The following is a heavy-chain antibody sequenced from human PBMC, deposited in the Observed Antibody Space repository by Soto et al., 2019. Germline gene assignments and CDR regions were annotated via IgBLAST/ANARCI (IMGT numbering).Heavy chain of an antibody. V-gene: IGHV3-15*07. J-gene: IGHJ6*02. CDR2: IKSKTDGGTT. CDR1: GFTFSNAW. CDR3: TTIHDYYDSSGPPTVYYYYGMDV. D-gene: IGHD3-22*01. Sequence: GGSLRLSCAASGFTFSNAWMNWVRQAPGKGLEWVGRIKSKTDGGTTDYAAPVKGRFTISRDDSKNTLYLQMNSLKTEDTAVYYCTTIHDYYDSSGPPTVYYYYGMDVWGQGTTVTVSS.